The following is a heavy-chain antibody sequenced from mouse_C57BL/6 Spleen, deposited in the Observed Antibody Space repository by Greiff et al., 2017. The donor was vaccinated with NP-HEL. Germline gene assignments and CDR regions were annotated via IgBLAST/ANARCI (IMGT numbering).Heavy chain of an antibody. V-gene: IGHV1-9*01. CDR3: ARTWYYGSSYLYAMDY. CDR1: GYTFTGYW. D-gene: IGHD1-1*01. J-gene: IGHJ4*01. CDR2: ILPGSGST. Sequence: QVQLQQSGAELMKPGASVKLSCKATGYTFTGYWIEWVKQRPGHGLEWIGEILPGSGSTNYNEKFKGKATFTADTSSNTAYMQLSSLTTEDSAIYYCARTWYYGSSYLYAMDYWGQGTSVTVSS.